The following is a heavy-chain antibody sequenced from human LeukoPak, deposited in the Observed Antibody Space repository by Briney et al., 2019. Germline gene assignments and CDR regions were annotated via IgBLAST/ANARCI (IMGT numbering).Heavy chain of an antibody. V-gene: IGHV3-74*01. D-gene: IGHD2-15*01. J-gene: IGHJ3*02. CDR3: ARVRYCGGGACYRDAFDT. Sequence: GGSLRLSCAASGSTFSSYWMHWVRQAPGKGLVWVSRINSDGSSTSYADSVTGRFTISRDNARNTLYLQLNSLRAEDTAVYYCARVRYCGGGACYRDAFDTWGQGTMVIVSS. CDR2: INSDGSST. CDR1: GSTFSSYW.